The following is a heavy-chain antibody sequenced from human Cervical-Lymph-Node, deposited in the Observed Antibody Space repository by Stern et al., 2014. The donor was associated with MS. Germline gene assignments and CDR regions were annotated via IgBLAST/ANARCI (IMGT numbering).Heavy chain of an antibody. J-gene: IGHJ4*02. Sequence: QVTLKESGPTLVKPTQTLTLTCTFSGFSLSTSGVGVGWIRQPPGKALEWLALIYWDDKRYSPSLKSRLTITKDTSKNQVVLTMTNMDPVDTATYYCAHGLEIRLWAAYWGQGTLVTVSS. D-gene: IGHD5-18*01. CDR2: IYWDDK. CDR1: GFSLSTSGVG. V-gene: IGHV2-5*01. CDR3: AHGLEIRLWAAY.